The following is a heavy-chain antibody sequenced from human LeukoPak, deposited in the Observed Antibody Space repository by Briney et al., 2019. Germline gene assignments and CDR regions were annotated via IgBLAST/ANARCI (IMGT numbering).Heavy chain of an antibody. V-gene: IGHV3-33*01. CDR1: GFIFSNYG. Sequence: GGSLRLSCAASGFIFSNYGMHWVRQAPGKGLEWVAVIWYDGSNKDHADSVKGRFTISRDNAKNSLYLQMSNLRAEDTAVYFCARGGGLDVWGQGATVTVSS. CDR2: IWYDGSNK. D-gene: IGHD3-16*01. CDR3: ARGGGLDV. J-gene: IGHJ6*02.